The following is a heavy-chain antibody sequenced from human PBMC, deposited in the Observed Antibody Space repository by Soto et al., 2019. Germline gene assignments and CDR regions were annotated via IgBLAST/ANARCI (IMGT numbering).Heavy chain of an antibody. J-gene: IGHJ6*02. Sequence: ASVKVSCKASGYTFTGYYMHWVRQAPGQGLEWMGWINPNSGGTNYAQKFQGWVTMTRDTSISTAYMELSRLRSDDTAVYYCARGAKRAGVVAATPTPYYYYGMDVWGQGTTVTVSS. V-gene: IGHV1-2*04. CDR3: ARGAKRAGVVAATPTPYYYYGMDV. D-gene: IGHD2-15*01. CDR1: GYTFTGYY. CDR2: INPNSGGT.